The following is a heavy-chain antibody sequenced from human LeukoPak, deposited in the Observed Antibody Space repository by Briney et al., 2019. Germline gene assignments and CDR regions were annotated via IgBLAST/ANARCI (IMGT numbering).Heavy chain of an antibody. CDR3: ARGPFDYVWGSYRPIYFDY. CDR2: INHSGST. J-gene: IGHJ4*02. D-gene: IGHD3-16*02. Sequence: GSLRLSCAASGFTFSSYAMSWVRQPPGKGLEWIGEINHSGSTNYNPSLKSRVTISVDTSKNQFSLKLSSVTAADTAVYYCARGPFDYVWGSYRPIYFDYWGQGTLVTVSS. V-gene: IGHV4-34*01. CDR1: GFTFSSYA.